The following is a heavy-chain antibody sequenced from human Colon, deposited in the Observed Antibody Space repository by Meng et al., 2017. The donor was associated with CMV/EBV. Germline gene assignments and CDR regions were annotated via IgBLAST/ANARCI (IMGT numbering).Heavy chain of an antibody. CDR3: ARGGSRSYFFDN. CDR1: GFNLNTYS. Sequence: GESLKISCAASGFNLNTYSMNWVRQAPGKGLEWVASISISSSYIYYADSVKGRFTISRDHAKNSSSLHMDSLRAEDTAIYYCARGGSRSYFFDNWGQGTLVTVSS. D-gene: IGHD3-10*01. J-gene: IGHJ4*02. CDR2: ISISSSYI. V-gene: IGHV3-21*01.